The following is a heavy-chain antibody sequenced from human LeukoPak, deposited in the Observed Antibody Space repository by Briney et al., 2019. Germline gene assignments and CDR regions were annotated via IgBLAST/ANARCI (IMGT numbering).Heavy chain of an antibody. CDR3: AKADITGVYYYYYMDV. V-gene: IGHV3-23*01. D-gene: IGHD1-20*01. CDR2: ISGSGGST. J-gene: IGHJ6*03. Sequence: RSGGSLRLSCAASGFTFSSYAMSWVRQAPGKGLEWVSAISGSGGSTYYADSVKGRFTISRDNSKNTLYLQMNSLRAEDTAVYYCAKADITGVYYYYYMDVWGKGTTVTISS. CDR1: GFTFSSYA.